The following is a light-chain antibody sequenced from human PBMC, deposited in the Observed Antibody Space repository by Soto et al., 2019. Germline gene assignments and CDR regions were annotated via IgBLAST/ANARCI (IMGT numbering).Light chain of an antibody. V-gene: IGKV3-11*01. CDR2: DAT. CDR3: PQRSDRKYS. CDR1: QRITSY. J-gene: IGKJ2*01. Sequence: IVWTQFPDTKTLSPGERATLSCRASQRITSYLAWYQQKPGQAPRLLIYDATNRVAGVPARFSGSKSGADFTLTISTLQPEDFAVYYCPQRSDRKYSWGQGTKVDIK.